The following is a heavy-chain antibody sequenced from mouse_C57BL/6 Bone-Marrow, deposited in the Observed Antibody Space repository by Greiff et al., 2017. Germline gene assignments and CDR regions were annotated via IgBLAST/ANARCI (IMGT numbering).Heavy chain of an antibody. CDR1: GFTFSSYA. J-gene: IGHJ4*01. V-gene: IGHV5S21*01. Sequence: EVQRVESGAGLVMPGGSLKLSCEASGFTFSSYAMYWVRQTPEKRLEWVAYISSGGDYIYYDDTVKGRFTISRDNAWNTRYMQMSRLTSEDTAVYYCARRYYGSVYNYSMDYWGQGTSVTVSS. D-gene: IGHD1-1*01. CDR3: ARRYYGSVYNYSMDY. CDR2: ISSGGDYI.